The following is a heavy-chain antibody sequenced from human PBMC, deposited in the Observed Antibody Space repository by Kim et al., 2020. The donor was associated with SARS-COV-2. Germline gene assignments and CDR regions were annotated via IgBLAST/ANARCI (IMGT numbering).Heavy chain of an antibody. V-gene: IGHV3-66*01. J-gene: IGHJ3*02. CDR2: IYSGGST. CDR3: ARAGAISPDAFDI. Sequence: GGSLRLSCAASGFTVSSNYMSWVRQAPGKGLEWVSVIYSGGSTYYADSVKGRFTISRDNSKNTLYLQMNSLRAEDTAVYYCARAGAISPDAFDIWGQGTMVTVSS. CDR1: GFTVSSNY. D-gene: IGHD3-9*01.